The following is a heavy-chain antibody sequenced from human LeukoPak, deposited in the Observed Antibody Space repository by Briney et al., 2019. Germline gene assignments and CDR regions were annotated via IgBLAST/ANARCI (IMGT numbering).Heavy chain of an antibody. Sequence: VQPGRSLRLSCAASGFTFSSYGMHWVGQAPGKGLEWVAVIWYDGSNKYYAVSVKGRFTISRDNSKNTLYLKMSGLRAEDTAVYYWARSSGWYGLGAFDIWGQGTMVTVSS. D-gene: IGHD6-19*01. CDR1: GFTFSSYG. CDR2: IWYDGSNK. J-gene: IGHJ3*02. V-gene: IGHV3-33*01. CDR3: ARSSGWYGLGAFDI.